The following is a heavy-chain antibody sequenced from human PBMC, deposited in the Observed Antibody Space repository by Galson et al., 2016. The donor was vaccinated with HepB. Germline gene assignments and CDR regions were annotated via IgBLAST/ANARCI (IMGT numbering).Heavy chain of an antibody. D-gene: IGHD5-12*01. CDR1: GYSSTDNY. CDR3: ARDGDRGYMVLLDH. CDR2: INPNSGAT. Sequence: SVKVSCKASGYSSTDNYIHWVRQVPGQGLEWMGWINPNSGATTYAQNFQGRVTMTGDTSINTAYMELSSLRSDDTAVYFCARDGDRGYMVLLDHWGQGALVTVSS. V-gene: IGHV1-2*02. J-gene: IGHJ4*02.